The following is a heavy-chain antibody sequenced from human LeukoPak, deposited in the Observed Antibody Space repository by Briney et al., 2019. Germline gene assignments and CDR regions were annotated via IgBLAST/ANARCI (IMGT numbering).Heavy chain of an antibody. D-gene: IGHD3-22*01. CDR2: ISWNSGSI. Sequence: GGSLRLSCAASGFTFDDYAMHWVRQAPGKGLERVSGISWNSGSIAYADSVKGRFTISRDNAKNSLYLQMNSLRADDTALYYCATSPQYYYDSSGYYYFDYWGPGTLVTVSS. V-gene: IGHV3-9*01. CDR1: GFTFDDYA. J-gene: IGHJ4*02. CDR3: ATSPQYYYDSSGYYYFDY.